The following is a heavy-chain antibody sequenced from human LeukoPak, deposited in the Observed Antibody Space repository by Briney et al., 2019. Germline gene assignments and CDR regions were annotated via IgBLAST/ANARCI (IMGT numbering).Heavy chain of an antibody. J-gene: IGHJ6*02. V-gene: IGHV4-61*01. D-gene: IGHD2-2*02. Sequence: SDTLSLTCTVSGGSVSSGTYYWSWIRQPPGKGLEWIGYIYYNGSTNYNPSLKSRVTISIDMSKNQFSLTLSSVTAADTAVYYCARAHHYSTTTRCYNFGMDVWGQGTTVTVSS. CDR1: GGSVSSGTYY. CDR2: IYYNGST. CDR3: ARAHHYSTTTRCYNFGMDV.